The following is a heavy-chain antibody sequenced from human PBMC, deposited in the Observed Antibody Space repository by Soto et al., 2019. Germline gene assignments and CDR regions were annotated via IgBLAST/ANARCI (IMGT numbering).Heavy chain of an antibody. Sequence: QVQLQESGPGLVKPSETLSLTCTVSGGSISSWYWSWIRQPPGKGLEWIGYIYYSGSTNYNPSLKSRVTISVDTSKNHFSLKLSSVTAAATAVYYCARRYGSAIAYWGQGTLVTVSS. J-gene: IGHJ4*02. CDR3: ARRYGSAIAY. CDR2: IYYSGST. CDR1: GGSISSWY. V-gene: IGHV4-59*08. D-gene: IGHD1-26*01.